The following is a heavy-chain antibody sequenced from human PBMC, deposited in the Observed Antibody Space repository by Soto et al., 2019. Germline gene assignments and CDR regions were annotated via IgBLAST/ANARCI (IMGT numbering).Heavy chain of an antibody. CDR2: VYPGDSDT. J-gene: IGHJ4*02. CDR3: ARGYYFDY. CDR1: GYSFSNYW. Sequence: GESLKISCKGSGYSFSNYWIGWVRQMPGKGLEWMGIVYPGDSDTRYSPSFQGQVTISADTSINIAYLQWSSLKASDTAVYYCARGYYFDYWGQGTLVTVSS. V-gene: IGHV5-51*01.